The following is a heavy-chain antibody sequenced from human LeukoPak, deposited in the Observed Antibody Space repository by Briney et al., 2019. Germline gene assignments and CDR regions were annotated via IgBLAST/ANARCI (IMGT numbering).Heavy chain of an antibody. D-gene: IGHD3-22*01. Sequence: PSETLSLTCAVSVGLLIASYWSWLRQPPGKGLEWIGYTHYSGTGNYNPSHKSGVTISIDPSKNRFSLRLTSVTAADTAVYYCARVRFYDTTGYSTSYYLDYWGQGALVTVSS. CDR3: ARVRFYDTTGYSTSYYLDY. CDR1: VGLLIASY. V-gene: IGHV4-59*01. J-gene: IGHJ4*02. CDR2: THYSGTG.